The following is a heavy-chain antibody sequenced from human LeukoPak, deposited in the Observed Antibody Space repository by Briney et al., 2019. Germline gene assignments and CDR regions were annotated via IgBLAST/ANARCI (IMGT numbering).Heavy chain of an antibody. J-gene: IGHJ3*01. V-gene: IGHV3-21*01. CDR1: GFTFSSYS. CDR2: ISSSSSYI. Sequence: GGSLRLSCAASGFTFSSYSMNWVRQAPGKGLEWVSSISSSSSYIYYADSVKGRFTISRDNAKNSLYLQMNSLRAEDTAVYYCAKGRSGWYPDAFDVWGQGTMVTVSS. CDR3: AKGRSGWYPDAFDV. D-gene: IGHD6-19*01.